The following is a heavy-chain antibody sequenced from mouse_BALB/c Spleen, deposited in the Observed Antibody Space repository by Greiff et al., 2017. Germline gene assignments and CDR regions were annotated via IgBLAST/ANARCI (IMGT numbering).Heavy chain of an antibody. CDR1: GYSITSGYY. CDR2: ISYDGSN. V-gene: IGHV3-6*02. CDR3: ARDLITTVVGDY. D-gene: IGHD1-1*01. J-gene: IGHJ2*01. Sequence: EVKLQESGPGLVKPSQSLSLTCSVTGYSITSGYYWNWIRQFPGNKLEWMGYISYDGSNNYNPSLKNRISITRDTSKNQFFLKLNSVTTEDTATYYCARDLITTVVGDYWGQGTTLTVSS.